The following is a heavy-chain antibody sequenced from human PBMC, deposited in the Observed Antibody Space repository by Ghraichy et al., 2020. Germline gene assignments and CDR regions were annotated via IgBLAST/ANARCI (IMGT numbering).Heavy chain of an antibody. Sequence: GGSLRLSCAASGFTFSSYWMSWVRQAPGKGLEWVANIKQDGSAKYYVDSVKGRFTISRDNAKNSLYLQMNSLRAEDTAVYYCAHAMGGAYDAFDIWGQGTMVTVSS. CDR1: GFTFSSYW. D-gene: IGHD3-16*01. CDR2: IKQDGSAK. V-gene: IGHV3-7*01. CDR3: AHAMGGAYDAFDI. J-gene: IGHJ3*02.